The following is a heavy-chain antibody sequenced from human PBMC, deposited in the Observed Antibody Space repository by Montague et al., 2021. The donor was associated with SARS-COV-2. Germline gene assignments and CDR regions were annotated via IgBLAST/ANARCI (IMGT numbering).Heavy chain of an antibody. J-gene: IGHJ4*03. CDR3: ARGVYSSGWYGTKYYFYY. D-gene: IGHD6-13*01. CDR1: GGSFSGYY. Sequence: SETLSLTCAVYGGSFSGYYWSWIRQPPGKGLEWIGEINHSGSTNYNPSLESRVTISLDTSTNQFSLKLSSVTAADTAVYYCARGVYSSGWYGTKYYFYYWGQGTLVTVSS. CDR2: INHSGST. V-gene: IGHV4-34*01.